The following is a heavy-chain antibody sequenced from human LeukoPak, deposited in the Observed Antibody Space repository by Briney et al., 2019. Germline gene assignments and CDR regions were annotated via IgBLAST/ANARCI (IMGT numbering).Heavy chain of an antibody. CDR1: GGSISSYY. CDR2: IYYSGST. Sequence: SETLSLTCTVSGGSISSYYWSWIRQPPGKGLEWIGYIYYSGSTNYNPSLKSRVTISVDTSKNQFSLKLSSVTAADTAVYYCARGSIVVVPAATRYNWFDPWGQGTLVTVSS. CDR3: ARGSIVVVPAATRYNWFDP. V-gene: IGHV4-59*01. J-gene: IGHJ5*02. D-gene: IGHD2-2*01.